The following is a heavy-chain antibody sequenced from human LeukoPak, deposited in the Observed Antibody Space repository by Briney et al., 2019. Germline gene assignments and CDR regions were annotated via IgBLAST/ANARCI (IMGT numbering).Heavy chain of an antibody. J-gene: IGHJ5*02. CDR1: GYTFTSYG. Sequence: ASVKVSCKASGYTFTSYGISWVRQAPGQGLEWMGGIIPIFGTANYAQKFQGRVTITADESTSIAYMELSSLRSEDTAVYYCARVAESRGQQLYGNWFDPWGQGTLVTVSS. CDR3: ARVAESRGQQLYGNWFDP. V-gene: IGHV1-69*13. CDR2: IIPIFGTA. D-gene: IGHD6-13*01.